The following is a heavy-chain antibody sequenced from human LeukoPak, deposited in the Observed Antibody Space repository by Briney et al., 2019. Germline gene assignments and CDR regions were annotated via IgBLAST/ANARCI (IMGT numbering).Heavy chain of an antibody. D-gene: IGHD2-2*01. V-gene: IGHV4-30-4*08. CDR1: GGSISSADYY. CDR3: ARDVRRRGASNYFDN. J-gene: IGHJ4*02. CDR2: GYYSGRT. Sequence: SETLFLTCTVSGGSISSADYYWSWIRQPPGKGQEWIGYGYYSGRTYYNPSLKSRLTISLDTSKNHFSLNLSSVTAADTAVYFCARDVRRRGASNYFDNWGQGTLVTVSS.